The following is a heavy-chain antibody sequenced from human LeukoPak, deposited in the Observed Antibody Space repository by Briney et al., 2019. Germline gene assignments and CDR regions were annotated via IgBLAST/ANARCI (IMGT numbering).Heavy chain of an antibody. J-gene: IGHJ5*02. CDR3: ARDRDSIVGATTFWFDP. CDR2: ISGSGGST. D-gene: IGHD1-26*01. V-gene: IGHV3-23*01. CDR1: GFTFSSYA. Sequence: GGSLRLPCAASGFTFSSYAMSWVRQAPGKGLEWVSAISGSGGSTYYADSVKGRFTISRDNSKNTLYLQMNSLRAEDTAVYYCARDRDSIVGATTFWFDPWGQGTLVTVSS.